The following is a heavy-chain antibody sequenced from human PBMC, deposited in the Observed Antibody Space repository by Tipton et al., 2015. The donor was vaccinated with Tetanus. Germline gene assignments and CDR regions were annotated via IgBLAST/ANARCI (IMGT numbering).Heavy chain of an antibody. V-gene: IGHV4-31*03. J-gene: IGHJ4*01. D-gene: IGHD2-21*02. CDR3: ATVGLVTASVKH. Sequence: TLSLTCTVSGGSITSSGYYWSWIRQHPGKGLDWIGCISYTGTTHYNPSLKSRVTISLDRSKNQFSLKLTSVTAADTAVYYCATVGLVTASVKHWGQGTLITVSS. CDR2: ISYTGTT. CDR1: GGSITSSGYY.